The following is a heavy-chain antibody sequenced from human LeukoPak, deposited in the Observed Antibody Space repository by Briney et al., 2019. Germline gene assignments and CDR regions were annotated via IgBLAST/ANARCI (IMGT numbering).Heavy chain of an antibody. CDR2: ISSSGSTI. V-gene: IGHV3-48*03. J-gene: IGHJ4*02. CDR1: GFTFSNYE. D-gene: IGHD3-10*01. Sequence: GGSLRLSCAASGFTFSNYEMNWVRQAPGKGLEWVSYISSSGSTIYYADSVKGRFTISRDNAKNSLYLQMNSLRAEDTAVYYCARGSRNYYGSGSYLNPDYWGQGTLVTVSS. CDR3: ARGSRNYYGSGSYLNPDY.